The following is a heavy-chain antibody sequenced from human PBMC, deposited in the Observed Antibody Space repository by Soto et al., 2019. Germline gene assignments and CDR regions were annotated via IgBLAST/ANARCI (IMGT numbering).Heavy chain of an antibody. CDR2: IYYSGST. V-gene: IGHV4-31*03. CDR3: ARASERYCSSTSCSINWFDP. Sequence: SETLSLTCTVSGGSISSGGYYWSWIRQHPGKGLEWIGYIYYSGSTYYNPSLKSRVTISVDTSKNQFSLKLSSVTAADTAVYYCARASERYCSSTSCSINWFDPWGQGTLVTVS. D-gene: IGHD2-2*01. J-gene: IGHJ5*02. CDR1: GGSISSGGYY.